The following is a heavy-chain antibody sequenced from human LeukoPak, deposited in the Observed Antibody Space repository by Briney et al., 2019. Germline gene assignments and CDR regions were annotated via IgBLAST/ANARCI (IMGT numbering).Heavy chain of an antibody. D-gene: IGHD6-19*01. CDR1: GFTVSSNY. J-gene: IGHJ3*02. V-gene: IGHV3-66*01. CDR3: ASPPEGSSSGWYWSAFDI. CDR2: IYSGGST. Sequence: GGSLRLSCAASGFTVSSNYMSWVRQAPGKGLEWVSVIYSGGSTYYADSVKGRFIISRDNSKNTLYPQMNSLRAEDTAVYYCASPPEGSSSGWYWSAFDIWGQGTMVTVSS.